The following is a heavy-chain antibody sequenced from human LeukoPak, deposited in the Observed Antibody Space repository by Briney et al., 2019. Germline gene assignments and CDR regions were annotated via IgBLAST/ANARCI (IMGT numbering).Heavy chain of an antibody. CDR1: GYSISSGYY. CDR2: INHSGST. CDR3: ASGQLWRT. Sequence: PSETLSLTCTVSGYSISSGYYWGWIRQPPGKGLEWIGEINHSGSTNYNPSLKSRVTISVDTSKNQFSLKLSSVTAADTAVYYCASGQLWRTWGQGTLVTVSS. D-gene: IGHD5-18*01. J-gene: IGHJ5*02. V-gene: IGHV4-38-2*02.